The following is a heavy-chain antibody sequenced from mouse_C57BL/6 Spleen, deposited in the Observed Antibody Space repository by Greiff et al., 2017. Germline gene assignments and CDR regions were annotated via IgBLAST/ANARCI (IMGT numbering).Heavy chain of an antibody. CDR2: ISDGGSYT. Sequence: EVQVVESGGGLVKPGGSLKLSCAASGFTFSSYAMSWVRQTPEKRLEWVATISDGGSYTYYPDNVKGRFTIYRDKAKDHLYLQMSRLKSKDTAMYDCARSVTLDYWGQGTTLTVSS. CDR3: ARSVTLDY. V-gene: IGHV5-4*01. CDR1: GFTFSSYA. J-gene: IGHJ2*01. D-gene: IGHD2-12*01.